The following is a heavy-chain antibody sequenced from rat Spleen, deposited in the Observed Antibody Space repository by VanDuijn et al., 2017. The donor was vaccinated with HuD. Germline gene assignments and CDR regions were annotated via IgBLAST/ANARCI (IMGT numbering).Heavy chain of an antibody. CDR2: LRYDGSTT. CDR1: GFSFSHFD. V-gene: IGHV5-7*01. D-gene: IGHD2-1*01. CDR3: ARTTYDYFDY. Sequence: EVQLVESDGGLVQPGRSLELSCAASGFSFSHFDMAWVRQAPKKGLEWVATLRYDGSTTYYRDSVKGRFTISRDNAKSTLYLQMNSLRSEDTAAYYCARTTYDYFDYWGQGVMVTVSS. J-gene: IGHJ2*01.